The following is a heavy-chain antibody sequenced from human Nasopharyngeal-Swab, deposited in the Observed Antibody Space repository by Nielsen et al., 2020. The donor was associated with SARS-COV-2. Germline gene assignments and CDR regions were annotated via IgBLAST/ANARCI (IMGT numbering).Heavy chain of an antibody. CDR3: ARFTPNYYDSSGPVGY. D-gene: IGHD3-22*01. V-gene: IGHV3-21*01. CDR1: GFTFSSYS. Sequence: GESLKISCAASGFTFSSYSMNWVRQAPGKGLEWVSSISSSSSYIYYADSVMGRFTISRDNAKNSLYLQMNSLRAEDTAVYYCARFTPNYYDSSGPVGYWGQGTLVTVSS. J-gene: IGHJ4*02. CDR2: ISSSSSYI.